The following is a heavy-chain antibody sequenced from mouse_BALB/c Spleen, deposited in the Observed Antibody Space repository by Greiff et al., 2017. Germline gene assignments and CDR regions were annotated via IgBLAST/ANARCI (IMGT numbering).Heavy chain of an antibody. CDR3: AREGYGSYYAMDY. D-gene: IGHD1-1*01. CDR1: GYSFTGYY. J-gene: IGHJ4*01. Sequence: EVQLQQSGPELVKPGASVKISCKASGYSFTGYYMHWVKQSHVKSLEWIGRINPYNGATSYNQNFKDKASLTVDKSSSTAYMELHSLTSEDSAVYYCAREGYGSYYAMDYWGQGTSVTVSS. CDR2: INPYNGAT. V-gene: IGHV1-31*01.